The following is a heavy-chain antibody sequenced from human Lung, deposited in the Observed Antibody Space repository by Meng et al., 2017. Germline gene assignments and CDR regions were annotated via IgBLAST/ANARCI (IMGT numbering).Heavy chain of an antibody. V-gene: IGHV1-2*06. CDR1: VYNFPDYY. D-gene: IGHD6-25*01. Sequence: ASLKVSCKPSVYNFPDYYIHWVRRALGQGLEWMGRINPKSGDTHYAQKFQARVTMTGDTSISTAYMELSGLRSDDTAMYYCARDEDISAAGKLFGDYWGQGTLVTVSS. J-gene: IGHJ4*02. CDR2: INPKSGDT. CDR3: ARDEDISAAGKLFGDY.